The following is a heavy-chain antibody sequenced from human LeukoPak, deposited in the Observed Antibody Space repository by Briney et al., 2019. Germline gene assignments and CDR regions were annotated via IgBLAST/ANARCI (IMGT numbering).Heavy chain of an antibody. J-gene: IGHJ6*03. CDR3: ARGRITGFGVVTTPSYYYYYMDV. CDR1: GGSFSNFY. V-gene: IGHV4-34*01. Sequence: SETLSLTCAVYGGSFSNFYWVWIRQPPGKGLEWIGEISPSGDTKYNPSLKSRVTMSLDTSNNHFSLRVSSVTAADTAVYYCARGRITGFGVVTTPSYYYYYMDVWANGTTVAVSS. CDR2: ISPSGDT. D-gene: IGHD3-3*01.